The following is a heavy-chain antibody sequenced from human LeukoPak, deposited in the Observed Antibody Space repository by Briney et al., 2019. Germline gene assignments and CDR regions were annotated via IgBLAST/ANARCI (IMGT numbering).Heavy chain of an antibody. CDR2: IYTSGRT. D-gene: IGHD4-17*01. Sequence: PSETLSLTCAVSGGSISSGSYYWCWIRQPAGKGLEWIGRIYTSGRTNYNPSLKSRATISADTSKNQFSLKLTSVTAADTAVYYCARDGDSGDYAYWGQGTLVTVSS. V-gene: IGHV4-61*02. CDR3: ARDGDSGDYAY. J-gene: IGHJ4*02. CDR1: GGSISSGSYY.